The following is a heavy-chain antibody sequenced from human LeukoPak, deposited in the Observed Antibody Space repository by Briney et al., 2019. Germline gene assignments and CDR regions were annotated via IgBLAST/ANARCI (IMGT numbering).Heavy chain of an antibody. J-gene: IGHJ4*02. Sequence: PGGSLRLSCAASGFTFGSYSMNWVRQAPGKGLEWVSSISSSSSYIYYADSVKGRFTISRDNAKNSLYLQMNSLRAEDTAVYYCARDLRYYYGSGSYNFLDYWGQGTLVTVSS. CDR2: ISSSSSYI. CDR1: GFTFGSYS. V-gene: IGHV3-21*01. CDR3: ARDLRYYYGSGSYNFLDY. D-gene: IGHD3-10*01.